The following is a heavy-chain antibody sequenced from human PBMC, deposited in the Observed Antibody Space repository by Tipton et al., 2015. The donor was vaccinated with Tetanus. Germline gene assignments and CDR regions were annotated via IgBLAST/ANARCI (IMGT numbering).Heavy chain of an antibody. CDR1: GYSFTSYW. Sequence: QLVQSGAEVKKPGESLKISCKGSGYSFTSYWIGWVRQMPGKGLEWMGIIYPGDSDTRYSPSFQGQVTISADKSISTAYLQWSSLKASDTAMYYCARHDGITGTKTDYYYYYYGMDVWGQGTTVTVSS. CDR2: IYPGDSDT. J-gene: IGHJ6*02. CDR3: ARHDGITGTKTDYYYYYYGMDV. D-gene: IGHD1-20*01. V-gene: IGHV5-51*01.